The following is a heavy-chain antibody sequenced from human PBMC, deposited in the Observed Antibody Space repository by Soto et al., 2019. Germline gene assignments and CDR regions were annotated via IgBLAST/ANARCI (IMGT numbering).Heavy chain of an antibody. CDR2: ISGSGGST. D-gene: IGHD2-2*01. V-gene: IGHV3-23*01. CDR1: GFTFSSYA. CDR3: AKEFFGSDLRYCSSTSCYHWYFDL. J-gene: IGHJ2*01. Sequence: GGSLRLSCAASGFTFSSYAMSWVRQAPGKGLEWVSAISGSGGSTYYADSVKGRFTISRDNSKNTLYLQMNSLRAEDTAVYYCAKEFFGSDLRYCSSTSCYHWYFDLWGRGTLVTVSS.